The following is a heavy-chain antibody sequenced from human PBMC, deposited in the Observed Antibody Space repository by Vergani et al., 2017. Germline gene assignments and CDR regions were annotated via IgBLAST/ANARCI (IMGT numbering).Heavy chain of an antibody. CDR1: GGTFSSYA. Sequence: QVQLVQSGAEVKKPGSSVKVSCKASGGTFSSYAISWVQQAPGQGLECLVGIIPIFGTANYAQKFQGRVTMTADKYTSTAYMELSSRRSEDTAVYYCARGGGWGYCSGGSDYYYYGMDVWGQGTTVNVSS. J-gene: IGHJ6*02. D-gene: IGHD2-15*01. V-gene: IGHV1-69*06. CDR3: ARGGGWGYCSGGSDYYYYGMDV. CDR2: IIPIFGTA.